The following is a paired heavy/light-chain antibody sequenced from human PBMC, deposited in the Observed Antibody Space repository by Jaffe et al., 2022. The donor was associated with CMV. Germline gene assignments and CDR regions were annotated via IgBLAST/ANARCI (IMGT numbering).Heavy chain of an antibody. V-gene: IGHV4-31*03. Sequence: QVQLQESGPGLVKPSQTLSLTCTVSGGSISSGGYYWSWIRQHPGKGLEWIGYIYYSGSTYYNPSLKSRVTISVDTSKNQFSLKLSSVTAADTAVYYCARQPAGSYDYGDYVLSAFDIWGQGTMVTVSS. CDR1: GGSISSGGYY. J-gene: IGHJ3*02. D-gene: IGHD4-17*01. CDR3: ARQPAGSYDYGDYVLSAFDI. CDR2: IYYSGST.
Light chain of an antibody. CDR2: KAS. V-gene: IGKV1-5*03. CDR1: QSISSW. J-gene: IGKJ1*01. CDR3: QQYNSYFRT. Sequence: DIQMTQSPSTLSASVGDRVTITCRASQSISSWLAWYQQKPGKAPKLLIYKASSLESGVPSRFSGSGSGTEFTLTISSLQPDDFATYYCQQYNSYFRTFGQGTKVEIK.